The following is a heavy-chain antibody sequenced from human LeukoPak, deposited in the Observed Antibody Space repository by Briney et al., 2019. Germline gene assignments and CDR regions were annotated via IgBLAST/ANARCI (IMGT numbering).Heavy chain of an antibody. D-gene: IGHD6-13*01. CDR1: GFTFTSSA. CDR3: AAGGFIADAFDL. V-gene: IGHV1-58*02. CDR2: IVVGSGNT. J-gene: IGHJ3*01. Sequence: GASVKVSCKASGFTFTSSAMHWVRQARRQRLEWIGWIVVGSGNTNYAQKVQERVTITRDMYTSTAYMKLSSLRSEDRAVYYCAAGGFIADAFDLWGQGTMVTVSS.